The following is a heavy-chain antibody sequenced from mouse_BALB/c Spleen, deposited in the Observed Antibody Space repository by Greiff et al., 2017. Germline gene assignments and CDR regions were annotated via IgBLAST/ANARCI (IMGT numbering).Heavy chain of an antibody. V-gene: IGHV5-6-3*01. D-gene: IGHD2-4*01. CDR2: INSNGGST. Sequence: EVKVVESGGGLVQPGGSLKLSCAASGFTFSSYGMSWVRQTPDKRLELVATINSNGGSTYYPDSVKGRFTISRDNAKNTLYLQMSSLKSEDTAMYYCARGYYDYDWFAYWGQGTLVTVSA. CDR3: ARGYYDYDWFAY. J-gene: IGHJ3*01. CDR1: GFTFSSYG.